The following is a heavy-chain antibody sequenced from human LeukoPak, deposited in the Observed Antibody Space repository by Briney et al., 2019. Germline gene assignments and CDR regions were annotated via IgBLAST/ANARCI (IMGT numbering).Heavy chain of an antibody. CDR2: IFPSDSDI. CDR3: AKLPAGGVGYFEY. Sequence: GESLKISCEGSGYIFNNYWIGWVRQMPGKGLEWMGNIFPSDSDIRYSPSFQGQVTISADKSISTAYLQWSSLKASDTATYFCAKLPAGGVGYFEYWGQGTLVTV. CDR1: GYIFNNYW. D-gene: IGHD3-16*01. J-gene: IGHJ4*02. V-gene: IGHV5-51*01.